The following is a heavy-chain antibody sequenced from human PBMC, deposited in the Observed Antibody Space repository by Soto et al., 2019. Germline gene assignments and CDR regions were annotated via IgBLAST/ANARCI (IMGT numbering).Heavy chain of an antibody. CDR2: INPNSGGT. J-gene: IGHJ3*02. V-gene: IGHV1-2*04. D-gene: IGHD3-3*01. CDR1: GYTFTGYY. Sequence: QVQLVQSGAEVKKPGASVKVSCKASGYTFTGYYMHWVRQAPGQGLEWMGWINPNSGGTNYAQKFQGWVTMTRDTSISTAYMELSRLRSDDTAVYYCARESRITIFGVVTTDQVFYAFDIWGQGTMVTVSS. CDR3: ARESRITIFGVVTTDQVFYAFDI.